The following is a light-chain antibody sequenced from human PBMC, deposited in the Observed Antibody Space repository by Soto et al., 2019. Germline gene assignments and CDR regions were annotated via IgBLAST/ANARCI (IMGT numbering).Light chain of an antibody. V-gene: IGKV1-5*03. CDR3: QQYESNPWT. Sequence: DIQMTQSPSTLSASVGDRVTITCRASQSIGSWLAWYQQKPGKAPNLLINKASSLESGVPSRFSGSGSWTEFTLTISILQPDDLATYYCQQYESNPWTFGQGTKVEIK. CDR2: KAS. J-gene: IGKJ1*01. CDR1: QSIGSW.